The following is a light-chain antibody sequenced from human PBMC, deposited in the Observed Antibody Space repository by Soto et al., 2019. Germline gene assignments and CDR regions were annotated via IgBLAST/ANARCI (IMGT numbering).Light chain of an antibody. V-gene: IGKV3-15*01. CDR2: DVS. CDR3: QQYNSWPQT. CDR1: QNLHSF. J-gene: IGKJ1*01. Sequence: EIVLTQSPATLSVSPGERVTRSCRASQNLHSFLNWYQQRPGQAPRPLIYDVSTGATGIPARFSGRRSGTEFTLTISSLQSEDFGVYYCQQYNSWPQTFGQGTKVDIK.